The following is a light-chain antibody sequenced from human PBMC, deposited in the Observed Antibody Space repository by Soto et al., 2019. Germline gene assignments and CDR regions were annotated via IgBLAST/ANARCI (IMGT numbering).Light chain of an antibody. CDR2: KAS. CDR3: RQYVSYPVT. V-gene: IGKV1-5*03. J-gene: IGKJ4*01. CDR1: QSISNS. Sequence: DIQMTQSPSTLSASVGDRVTITCRASQSISNSLAWYQQKAGKAPNLLIYKASSLESGVPSRFSGSGSVTEFTLTISSLQPDDFATYYCRQYVSYPVTFGGGTKVEMK.